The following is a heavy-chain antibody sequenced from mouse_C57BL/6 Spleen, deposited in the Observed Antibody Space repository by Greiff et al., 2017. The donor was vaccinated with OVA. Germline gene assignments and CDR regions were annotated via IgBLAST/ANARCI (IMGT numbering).Heavy chain of an antibody. J-gene: IGHJ3*01. Sequence: VQLVESGAELVRPGASVTLSCKASGYTFTDYEMHWVKQTPVHGLEWIGAIDPETGGTAYNQKFKGKAILTADKSSSTAYMELRSLTSEDSAVYYCTSKGYYDYDPFAYWGQGTLVTVSA. CDR3: TSKGYYDYDPFAY. CDR2: IDPETGGT. V-gene: IGHV1-15*01. CDR1: GYTFTDYE. D-gene: IGHD2-4*01.